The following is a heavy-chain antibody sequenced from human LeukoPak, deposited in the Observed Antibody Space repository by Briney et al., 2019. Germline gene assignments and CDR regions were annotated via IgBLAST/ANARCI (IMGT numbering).Heavy chain of an antibody. CDR3: ARDLTSTSNWEFDY. V-gene: IGHV1-2*06. CDR2: INPNTGGA. J-gene: IGHJ4*02. CDR1: GYMFADYF. D-gene: IGHD1-26*01. Sequence: ASVKVSCKASGYMFADYFIHWVRQAPGQGLEWMGRINPNTGGAEYAPKFQGRVTMTRDTSISTAYVEVNRLISDDTAVYYCARDLTSTSNWEFDYWGQGTLVIVSS.